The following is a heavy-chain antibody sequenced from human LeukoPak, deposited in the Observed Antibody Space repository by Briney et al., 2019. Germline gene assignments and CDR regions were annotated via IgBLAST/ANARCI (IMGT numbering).Heavy chain of an antibody. CDR1: GFTFSSSA. CDR2: ISGSGGST. Sequence: GGSLRLSCAASGFTFSSSAMSWVRQAPGKGLEWVSAISGSGGSTYYADSVKGRFTISRDNSKNTLYLQMNSLRAEDTAVYYCAKSDSSGWYVLDYWGQGTLVTVSS. CDR3: AKSDSSGWYVLDY. J-gene: IGHJ4*02. D-gene: IGHD6-19*01. V-gene: IGHV3-23*01.